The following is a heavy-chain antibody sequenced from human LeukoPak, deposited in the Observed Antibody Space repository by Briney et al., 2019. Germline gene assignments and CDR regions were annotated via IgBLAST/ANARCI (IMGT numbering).Heavy chain of an antibody. Sequence: GGSLRLSCTASKFTFMNYAMHWVRQAPGKGLEWLSTIGSAGGSIFYADSVKGRFTISRDNAKNSLYLQMNSLRAEDTAVYYCARGFGRPWGQGTLVTVSS. J-gene: IGHJ5*02. D-gene: IGHD3-10*01. CDR2: IGSAGGSI. V-gene: IGHV3-21*04. CDR1: KFTFMNYA. CDR3: ARGFGRP.